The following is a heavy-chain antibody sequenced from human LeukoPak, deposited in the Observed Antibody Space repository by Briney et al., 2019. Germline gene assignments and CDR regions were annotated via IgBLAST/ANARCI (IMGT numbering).Heavy chain of an antibody. CDR2: IIPIFGTA. Sequence: SVKVSCKASGGTFSSYAISWVRQAPGQGLEWMGGIIPIFGTANYAQKFQGRVTITADESTSTAYMELSSLRSEDTAVYYCARDGETTVTTHPEGRTLGYYGMGVWGQGTTVTVSS. CDR3: ARDGETTVTTHPEGRTLGYYGMGV. V-gene: IGHV1-69*13. D-gene: IGHD4-17*01. CDR1: GGTFSSYA. J-gene: IGHJ6*02.